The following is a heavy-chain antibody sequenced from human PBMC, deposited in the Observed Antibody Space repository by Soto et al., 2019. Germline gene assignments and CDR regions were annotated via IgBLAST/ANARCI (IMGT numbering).Heavy chain of an antibody. CDR1: VYTFSKYA. V-gene: IGHV3-30-3*01. Sequence: LXLSCVAFVYTFSKYAMHWVRQTPGKGLEWVAVISHDVTNQYYADSVKGRFTISRDNSKNTLYLQMNSLRAEDTAVYYCARGDNFYDSSGYYYWGQGTLVTVYS. J-gene: IGHJ4*02. D-gene: IGHD3-22*01. CDR2: ISHDVTNQ. CDR3: ARGDNFYDSSGYYY.